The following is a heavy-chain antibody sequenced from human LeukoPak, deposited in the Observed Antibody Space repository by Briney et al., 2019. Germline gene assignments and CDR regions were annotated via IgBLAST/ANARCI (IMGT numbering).Heavy chain of an antibody. CDR3: AKGRGCSSGWYRVDLDY. J-gene: IGHJ4*02. Sequence: GGSLRLSCAASGFTFSSYAMSWVRQAPGKGLEWVSAISGSGGSTYYADSVKGRFTISRDNSKNTLYLQMNSLRAEDTAVYYCAKGRGCSSGWYRVDLDYWGQGTLVTVSS. CDR2: ISGSGGST. V-gene: IGHV3-23*01. D-gene: IGHD6-19*01. CDR1: GFTFSSYA.